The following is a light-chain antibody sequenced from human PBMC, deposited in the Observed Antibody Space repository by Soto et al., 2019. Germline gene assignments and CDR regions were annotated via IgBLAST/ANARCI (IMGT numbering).Light chain of an antibody. CDR2: GAS. CDR1: QSVSSSY. V-gene: IGKV3-20*01. CDR3: QQYGSSPRSIT. Sequence: EIVLTQSPGTLSLSPGERATLSCRASQSVSSSYLAWYQQKPGQAPRLLIYGASSRATGIPDRFSGSGSGTDFTLTISRLEPEDFAVYYCQQYGSSPRSITFGQATRLEI. J-gene: IGKJ5*01.